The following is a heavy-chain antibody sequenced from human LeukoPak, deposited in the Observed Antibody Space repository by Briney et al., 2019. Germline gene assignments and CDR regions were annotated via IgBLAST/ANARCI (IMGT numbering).Heavy chain of an antibody. CDR2: IIPIFGTA. V-gene: IGHV1-69*13. CDR1: GGTFSSYA. Sequence: SVKVSCKASGGTFSSYAISWVRQAPGQGLEWMGGIIPIFGTANYAQKFQGRVTITADESTSSAYMELSSLRSEDTAVYYCARVRAVVGAVAGLFDLWGRGTLVTVSS. D-gene: IGHD6-19*01. CDR3: ARVRAVVGAVAGLFDL. J-gene: IGHJ2*01.